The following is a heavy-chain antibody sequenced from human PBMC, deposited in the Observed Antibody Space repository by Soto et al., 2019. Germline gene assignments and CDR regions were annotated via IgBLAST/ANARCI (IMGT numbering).Heavy chain of an antibody. D-gene: IGHD6-13*01. Sequence: GASVKVSCKASGYTFTSYGISWVRQAPGQGLEWMGWISAYNGNTNYAQKLQGRVTMTTDTSTSTAYMELSSLRSDDTAVYYCARAGYSSSWYSSSHYYYYGMDVWGQGTTVTVSS. CDR2: ISAYNGNT. CDR3: ARAGYSSSWYSSSHYYYYGMDV. V-gene: IGHV1-18*01. CDR1: GYTFTSYG. J-gene: IGHJ6*02.